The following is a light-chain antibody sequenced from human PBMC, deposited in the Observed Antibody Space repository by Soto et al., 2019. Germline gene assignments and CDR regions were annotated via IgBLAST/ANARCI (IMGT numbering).Light chain of an antibody. CDR2: DAS. Sequence: DIHMTQSPSTLSASVGDRVTITCRASQSISSWLAWYQQKPGTAPKLLIYDASRLESGVPSRFSGSGAGTEFSSTISSLQPDDFATYYCQQHNSYPGTFGQGTKVEIQ. CDR1: QSISSW. CDR3: QQHNSYPGT. J-gene: IGKJ1*01. V-gene: IGKV1-5*01.